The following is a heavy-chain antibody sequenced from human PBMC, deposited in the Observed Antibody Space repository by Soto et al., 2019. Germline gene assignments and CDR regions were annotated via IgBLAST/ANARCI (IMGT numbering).Heavy chain of an antibody. CDR1: GFTFSSYG. CDR2: ISYDGSNK. CDR3: EKDRRPGLRGAFDY. V-gene: IGHV3-30*18. D-gene: IGHD2-8*01. J-gene: IGHJ4*02. Sequence: GGSLRLSCAASGFTFSSYGMHWVRQAPGKGLEWVAVISYDGSNKYYADSVKGRFTISRDNSKNTLYLQMNSLRAEDTGVFYREKDRRPGLRGAFDYWGQGTLVTVSS.